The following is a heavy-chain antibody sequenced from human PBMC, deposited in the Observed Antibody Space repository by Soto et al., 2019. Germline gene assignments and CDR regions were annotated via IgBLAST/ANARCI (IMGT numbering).Heavy chain of an antibody. CDR2: ISGSGRTI. CDR3: ARLPFPWGWFDP. J-gene: IGHJ5*02. V-gene: IGHV3-11*01. Sequence: QVQLVESGGGLVKPGGSLRLSCAASGIIFSDYMSWVRQAPGKGLEWLSYISGSGRTIYSADSVKGRFTIPRDNATISLHLQMNNLRAEDTAVYYCARLPFPWGWFDPWGQGTLVTVSS. D-gene: IGHD3-16*01. CDR1: GIIFSDY.